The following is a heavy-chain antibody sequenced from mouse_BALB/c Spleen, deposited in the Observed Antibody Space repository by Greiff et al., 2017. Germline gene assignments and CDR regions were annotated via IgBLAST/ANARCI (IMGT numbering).Heavy chain of an antibody. V-gene: IGHV5-6-4*01. J-gene: IGHJ3*01. CDR2: ISSGGSYT. CDR1: GFTFSSYT. Sequence: EVMLVESGGGLVKPGGSLKLSCAASGFTFSSYTMSWVRQTPEKRLEWVATISSGGSYTYYPDSVKGRFTISRDNAKNTLYLQMSSLKSEDTAMYYCTIDTGFAYWGQGTLVTVSA. CDR3: TIDTGFAY.